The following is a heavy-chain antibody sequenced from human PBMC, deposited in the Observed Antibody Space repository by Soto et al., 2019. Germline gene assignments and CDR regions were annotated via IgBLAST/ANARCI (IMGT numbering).Heavy chain of an antibody. CDR1: GFTFSSYA. J-gene: IGHJ4*01. V-gene: IGHV3-30-3*01. Sequence: QVQLVESGGGVVQPGRSLRLSCAASGFTFSSYAMHWVRQAPGKGLEWVAVISYDGSNKYYADSVKGRFTISRDNSKNRLYLQMNSLRAEDTAVYYCARDRIVGATAFDYWGQEPWSPSPQ. D-gene: IGHD1-26*01. CDR3: ARDRIVGATAFDY. CDR2: ISYDGSNK.